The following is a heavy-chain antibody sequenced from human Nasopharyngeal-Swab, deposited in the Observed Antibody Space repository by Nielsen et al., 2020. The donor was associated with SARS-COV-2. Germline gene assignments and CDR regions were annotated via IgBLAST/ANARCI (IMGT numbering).Heavy chain of an antibody. J-gene: IGHJ6*02. Sequence: SETLSFTCTVSGGSVSSGSYYWSWIRQPPGKGLEWIGYIYYSTDYNPSLKSRVTISVDTSKNQFSLTLTSVTAADTAVYYCARLSYYSGMDVWGQGTTVTVS. CDR2: IYYST. CDR1: GGSVSSGSYY. V-gene: IGHV4-61*01. CDR3: ARLSYYSGMDV.